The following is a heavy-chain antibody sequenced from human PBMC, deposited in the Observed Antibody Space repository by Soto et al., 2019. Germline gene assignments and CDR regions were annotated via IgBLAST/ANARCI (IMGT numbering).Heavy chain of an antibody. CDR1: GGSIRNYY. CDR3: ARGTLTSFFDY. Sequence: PSDTLSRTSTVSGGSIRNYYWSWIRQPPGKGLEWMGYFYYSGSTNYNPSLKSRVTISVDTSKNQFSLKQSSVTPADTAVYYCARGTLTSFFDYWGQGTVVTVSS. V-gene: IGHV4-59*01. J-gene: IGHJ4*01. CDR2: FYYSGST.